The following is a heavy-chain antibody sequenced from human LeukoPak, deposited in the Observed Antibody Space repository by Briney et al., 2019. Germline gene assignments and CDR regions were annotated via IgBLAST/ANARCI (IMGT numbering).Heavy chain of an antibody. J-gene: IGHJ3*02. D-gene: IGHD3-10*01. CDR1: GGSISSYY. CDR3: ARSDGYGLVGI. CDR2: IYYSGST. Sequence: TSETLSLTCTVSGGSISSYYWSWIRQPPGKGLEWIGYIYYSGSTNYNPSLKSRVTISVDTSKNHFSLNLSSVTAADTAVYYCARSDGYGLVGIWGQGTMVTVSS. V-gene: IGHV4-59*12.